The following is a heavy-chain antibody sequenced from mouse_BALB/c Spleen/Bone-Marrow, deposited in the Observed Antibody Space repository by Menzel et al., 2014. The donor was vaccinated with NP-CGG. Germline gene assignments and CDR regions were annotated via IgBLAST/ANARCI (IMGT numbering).Heavy chain of an antibody. CDR2: INPTYDST. Sequence: EVQLQESGAELVKPGASVKISCKASGYTFTDYNMDWVKQSLGKSLEWIGDINPTYDSTSYNQKFKGKATLTVDKSSSTAYMELRSLTSEDTAVYYCARSRYFDVWGAGTTVTVSS. J-gene: IGHJ1*01. CDR3: ARSRYFDV. V-gene: IGHV1-18*01. CDR1: GYTFTDYN.